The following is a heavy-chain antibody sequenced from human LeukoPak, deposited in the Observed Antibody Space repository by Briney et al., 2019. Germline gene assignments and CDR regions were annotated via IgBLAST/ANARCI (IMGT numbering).Heavy chain of an antibody. D-gene: IGHD1-26*01. CDR2: IKQDGSEK. Sequence: GGPLSLSCAASGFTFSSYWMSWVRQAPGEGLEWVANIKQDGSEKYYVDSVKGRFTISRDNAKNSLFLQMNSLRAEDTAVYYCARYGWERHFDYWGQGTLVTVSS. J-gene: IGHJ4*02. CDR1: GFTFSSYW. CDR3: ARYGWERHFDY. V-gene: IGHV3-7*01.